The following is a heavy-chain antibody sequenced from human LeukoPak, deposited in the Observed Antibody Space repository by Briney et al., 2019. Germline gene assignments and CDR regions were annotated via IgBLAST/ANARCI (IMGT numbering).Heavy chain of an antibody. V-gene: IGHV3-30*04. CDR3: AKDLAYYYGSGSYLRYGMDV. CDR2: ISYDGSNK. D-gene: IGHD3-10*01. Sequence: PGGSLRLSCAASGFTFSSYAMHWVRQAPGKGLEWVAVISYDGSNKYYADSVKGRFTISRDNSKNTLYLQMNSLRAEDTAVYYCAKDLAYYYGSGSYLRYGMDVWGQGTTVTVSS. J-gene: IGHJ6*02. CDR1: GFTFSSYA.